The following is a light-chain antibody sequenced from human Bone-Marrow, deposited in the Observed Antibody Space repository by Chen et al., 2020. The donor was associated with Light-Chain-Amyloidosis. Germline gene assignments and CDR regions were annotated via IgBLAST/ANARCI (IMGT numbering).Light chain of an antibody. J-gene: IGLJ3*02. V-gene: IGLV3-21*02. Sequence: SYVLTQPSSVSVAPGQTATIACGGNNIGSTSVHWYQQRPGQAPLLVVYDDSDRPSGIPERCSGSKSGNTATLTIRRVSGGEQADQYCRVWDSSSDRPVYGGGTKLTVL. CDR2: DDS. CDR3: RVWDSSSDRPV. CDR1: NIGSTS.